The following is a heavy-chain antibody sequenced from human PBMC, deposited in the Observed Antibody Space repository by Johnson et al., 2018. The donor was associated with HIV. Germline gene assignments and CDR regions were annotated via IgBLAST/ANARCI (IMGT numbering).Heavy chain of an antibody. CDR3: ARERMAAAGTDAFDI. Sequence: VQLLESGGGLIQPGGSLRLSCAASGFTVSGHYMNWVRQAPGKGLEWVSVIYSGDSAYYTHSVKGRFTISRDNSKNTLYLQMNSLRVEDTAVYFCARERMAAAGTDAFDIWGQGTMVTVSS. CDR1: GFTVSGHY. D-gene: IGHD6-13*01. J-gene: IGHJ3*02. V-gene: IGHV3-53*01. CDR2: IYSGDSA.